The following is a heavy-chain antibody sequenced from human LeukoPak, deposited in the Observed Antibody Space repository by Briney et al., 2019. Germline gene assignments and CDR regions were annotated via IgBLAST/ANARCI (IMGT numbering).Heavy chain of an antibody. CDR2: IYYSGST. D-gene: IGHD4-17*01. CDR3: AREEYGDYGGGYFDY. V-gene: IGHV4-59*01. CDR1: GGSISSYY. J-gene: IGHJ4*02. Sequence: SETLSLTCTVSGGSISSYYWCWIRQPPGKGLEWIGYIYYSGSTNYNPSLKSRVTISVDTSKNQFSLKLSSVTAADTAVYYCAREEYGDYGGGYFDYWGQGTLVTVSS.